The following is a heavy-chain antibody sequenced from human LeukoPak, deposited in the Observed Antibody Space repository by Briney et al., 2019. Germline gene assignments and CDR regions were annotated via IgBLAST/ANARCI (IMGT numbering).Heavy chain of an antibody. CDR2: TYYRSNYYN. Sequence: SQTLSLTCAISGDTFSSNSAAWNWIRQSPSRGLEWLVRTYYRSNYYNDYAVSVKTRITINPDTSKNQFSLQLHSVTPEDTAVYYCARGGGPAVAEPIYYYYGMDVWGQGTTVTVSS. D-gene: IGHD6-19*01. CDR3: ARGGGPAVAEPIYYYYGMDV. CDR1: GDTFSSNSAA. J-gene: IGHJ6*02. V-gene: IGHV6-1*01.